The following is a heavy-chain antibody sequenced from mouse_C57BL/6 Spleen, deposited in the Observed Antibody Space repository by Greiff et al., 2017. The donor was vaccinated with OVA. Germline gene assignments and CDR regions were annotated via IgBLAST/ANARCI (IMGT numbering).Heavy chain of an antibody. CDR1: GYTFTSYW. J-gene: IGHJ2*01. V-gene: IGHV1-72*01. CDR3: ARLTTVVGDY. D-gene: IGHD1-1*01. Sequence: QVQLQQPGAELVKPGASVKLSCKASGYTFTSYWMHWVKQRPGRGLEWIGRIAPNSGGTKYNEKFKSKATLTVDKPSSTAYMQLSSLTSKDSAVYYCARLTTVVGDYWGQGTTLTVSS. CDR2: IAPNSGGT.